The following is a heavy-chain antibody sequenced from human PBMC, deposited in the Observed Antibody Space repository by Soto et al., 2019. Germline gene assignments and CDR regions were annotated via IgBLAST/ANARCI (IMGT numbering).Heavy chain of an antibody. CDR3: ARDVGTRPGDYENWLDP. CDR2: IYYSGST. D-gene: IGHD4-17*01. Sequence: LSLTFTVSGGSVSSADHHWSWIRQPPGKGLEWIAYIYYSGSTKYNPSLKSRVSISVDTSKNQFSLKLNSVTAADTAIYYCARDVGTRPGDYENWLDPWGQGTLVTVSS. J-gene: IGHJ5*02. CDR1: GGSVSSADHH. V-gene: IGHV4-61*08.